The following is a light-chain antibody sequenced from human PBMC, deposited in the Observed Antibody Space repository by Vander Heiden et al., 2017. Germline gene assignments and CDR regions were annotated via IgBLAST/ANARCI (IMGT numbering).Light chain of an antibody. CDR1: KLGDKY. V-gene: IGLV3-1*01. J-gene: IGLJ3*02. CDR2: EDS. CDR3: QAWDSSTWV. Sequence: EVTQPPSVSVSPGQTANITCSGDKLGDKYACWYQQKPGRSPVVVIYEDSKRPSGIPERFSGSNSGNTATLTISGTQAMDEADYYCQAWDSSTWVFGGGTKLTVL.